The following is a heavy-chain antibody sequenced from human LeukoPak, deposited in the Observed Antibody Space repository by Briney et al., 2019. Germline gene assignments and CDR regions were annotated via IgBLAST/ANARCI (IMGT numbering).Heavy chain of an antibody. CDR3: ARKWWLPRGYYMDV. CDR1: GYTFTSYA. D-gene: IGHD2-15*01. CDR2: VSAYNGNT. Sequence: ASVKVSCKASGYTFTSYAMNWVRQAPGQGLEWMGWVSAYNGNTNYAQKLQGRVTMTTDTSTSTAYMELRSLRSDDTAVYYCARKWWLPRGYYMDVWGKGTTVTVSS. J-gene: IGHJ6*03. V-gene: IGHV1-18*01.